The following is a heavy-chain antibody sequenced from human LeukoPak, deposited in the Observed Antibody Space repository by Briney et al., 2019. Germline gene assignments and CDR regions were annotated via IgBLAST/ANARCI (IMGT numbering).Heavy chain of an antibody. CDR1: GFTFSSYA. CDR3: AKDRSVLLWFGEDYGMGV. Sequence: GGSLRLSCAASGFTFSSYAMSWVRQAPGKGLEWVSAISGSGGSTYYADSVKGRFTISRDNSKNTLYLQMNSLRAEDTAVYYCAKDRSVLLWFGEDYGMGVWGQGTTVTVSS. D-gene: IGHD3-10*01. CDR2: ISGSGGST. V-gene: IGHV3-23*01. J-gene: IGHJ6*02.